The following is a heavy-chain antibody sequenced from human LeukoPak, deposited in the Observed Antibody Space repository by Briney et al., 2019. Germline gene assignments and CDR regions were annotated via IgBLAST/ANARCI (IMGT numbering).Heavy chain of an antibody. D-gene: IGHD3-9*01. CDR2: ISYDGSNK. CDR1: GFTFSSYA. J-gene: IGHJ6*02. CDR3: ARGGYFDWFGYYYYYGMDV. V-gene: IGHV3-30-3*01. Sequence: PGRSLRLSCAASGFTFSSYAMHWVRQAPGKGLEWVAVISYDGSNKYYADSVKGRFTISRDNSKNTLYLQMNSLRAEDTAVYYCARGGYFDWFGYYYYYGMDVWGQGTTVTVSS.